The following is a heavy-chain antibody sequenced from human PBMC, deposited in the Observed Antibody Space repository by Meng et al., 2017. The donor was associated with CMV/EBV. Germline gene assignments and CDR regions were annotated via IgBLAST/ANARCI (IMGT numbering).Heavy chain of an antibody. V-gene: IGHV1-69*05. D-gene: IGHD3-10*01. CDR1: GGTFSSYA. J-gene: IGHJ6*02. CDR3: ARGITMVRGVTYYYGMDV. CDR2: IIPIFGTA. Sequence: SVKVSCKASGGTFSSYAISWVRQAPGQGLEWMGGIIPIFGTANYAQKFQGRVTITTDESTSTAYMELSSLRSEDTAVYYCARGITMVRGVTYYYGMDVWGQGTTVTVSS.